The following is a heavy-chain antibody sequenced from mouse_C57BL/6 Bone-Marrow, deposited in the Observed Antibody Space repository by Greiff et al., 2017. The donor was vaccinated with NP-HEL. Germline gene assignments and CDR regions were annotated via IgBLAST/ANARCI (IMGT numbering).Heavy chain of an antibody. Sequence: QVQLQQSGAELARPGASVKLSCKASGYTFTSYGISWVKQRTGPGLEWIGEIYPRSGSTYYNEKFKGKATLTADKSSSTAYMELRSLTSEDSAVYFCARVIYDYGSSLFDVWGTGTTVTVSS. J-gene: IGHJ1*03. CDR1: GYTFTSYG. CDR2: IYPRSGST. D-gene: IGHD1-1*01. CDR3: ARVIYDYGSSLFDV. V-gene: IGHV1-81*01.